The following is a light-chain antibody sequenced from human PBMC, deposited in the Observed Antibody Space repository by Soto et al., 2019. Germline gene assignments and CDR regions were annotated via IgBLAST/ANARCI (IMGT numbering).Light chain of an antibody. V-gene: IGKV1-39*01. CDR1: QSIGTA. CDR3: QQSYSTPYT. CDR2: AAS. J-gene: IGKJ2*01. Sequence: DIQMTQSPSSLSASVGDRVTISCRASQSIGTALIWYQQKPGKAPKLLNYAASTLQTGVPSMFSGSESGTDFTLTITSLQPEDFATYHCQQSYSTPYTFGQGTPLEIK.